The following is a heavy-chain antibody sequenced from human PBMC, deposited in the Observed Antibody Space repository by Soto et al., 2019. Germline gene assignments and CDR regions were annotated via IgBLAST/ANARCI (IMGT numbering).Heavy chain of an antibody. CDR3: AREEYSSGWHFDC. Sequence: GSLRLSCAASGFTLSSYSMNWVRQAPGKGLEWISFISISSSNIYYSDSVKGRFTISRDNAKNSLNLQMNSLRDEDTAVYYCAREEYSSGWHFDCWGQGTLVTVSS. V-gene: IGHV3-48*02. D-gene: IGHD6-19*01. J-gene: IGHJ4*02. CDR1: GFTLSSYS. CDR2: ISISSSNI.